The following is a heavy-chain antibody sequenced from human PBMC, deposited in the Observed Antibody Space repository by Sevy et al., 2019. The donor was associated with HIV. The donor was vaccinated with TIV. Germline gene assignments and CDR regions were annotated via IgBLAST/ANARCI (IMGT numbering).Heavy chain of an antibody. V-gene: IGHV1-3*01. Sequence: ASVKVSCKASGYSFTSYIMHWVRQAPGQRLEWIGWFNAGNGDTKYSQKFQGRVTITRDTSASTAYMELNSLRSEDTAVYYCAKDFCSGGSCYSAFVYWGQGTLVTVSS. CDR3: AKDFCSGGSCYSAFVY. D-gene: IGHD2-15*01. J-gene: IGHJ4*02. CDR2: FNAGNGDT. CDR1: GYSFTSYI.